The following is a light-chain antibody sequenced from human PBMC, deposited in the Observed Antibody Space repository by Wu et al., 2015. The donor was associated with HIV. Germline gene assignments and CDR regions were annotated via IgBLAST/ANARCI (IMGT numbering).Light chain of an antibody. CDR3: QKYNTAPWT. J-gene: IGKJ1*01. Sequence: VGDRVDLTCRASHDISYYLAWYQQKPGKVPRLLIYAASTLQSGVPSRFSGSGSGTDFTLTISSLQPEDVATYYCQKYNTAPWTFGQGTKVEMK. CDR1: HDISYY. CDR2: AAS. V-gene: IGKV1-27*01.